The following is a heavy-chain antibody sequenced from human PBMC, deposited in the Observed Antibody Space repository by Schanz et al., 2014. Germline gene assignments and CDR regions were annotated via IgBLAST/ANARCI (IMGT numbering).Heavy chain of an antibody. V-gene: IGHV1-18*01. J-gene: IGHJ6*02. CDR2: ISDYNGKT. CDR1: GYTLKNYG. D-gene: IGHD3-10*01. Sequence: QAQLMQSGPELKRPGASVKVSCTASGYTLKNYGISWVRQAPGLGLEWMGWISDYNGKTNYAQKFQDRVIMSTDRSSSIAYLELRSLTSDASAIYYCARHRFGVFYYGLDVWGQGTTILVSS. CDR3: ARHRFGVFYYGLDV.